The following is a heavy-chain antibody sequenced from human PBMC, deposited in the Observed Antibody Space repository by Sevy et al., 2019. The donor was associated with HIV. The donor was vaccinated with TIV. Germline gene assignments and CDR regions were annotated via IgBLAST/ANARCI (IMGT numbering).Heavy chain of an antibody. CDR1: GFTFSSYS. J-gene: IGHJ6*02. V-gene: IGHV3-48*02. D-gene: IGHD2-2*01. CDR3: ARDLGDIVLVPAAIHPYGMDV. Sequence: GGSLRLTCAASGFTFSSYSMNWVRRAPGKGLEWVSCRSSSSSTIDYADSVKGRFTISRDNAKNSLYLQMNSLRDEDTAVYYCARDLGDIVLVPAAIHPYGMDVWGQGTTVTVSS. CDR2: RSSSSSTI.